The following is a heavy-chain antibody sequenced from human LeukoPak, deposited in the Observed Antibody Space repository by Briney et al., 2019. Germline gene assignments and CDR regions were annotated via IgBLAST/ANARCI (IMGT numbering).Heavy chain of an antibody. D-gene: IGHD3-22*01. V-gene: IGHV4-61*02. J-gene: IGHJ4*02. CDR1: GGSISSGSYY. Sequence: PSETLSLTCTVSGGSISSGSYYWSWIRQPAGKGLEWIGRIYTSGSTNYNPSLKSRVTISVDTSKNPFSLKLSSVTAADTAVYYCARRGVYDSSGYYNDWGQGTLVTVSS. CDR2: IYTSGST. CDR3: ARRGVYDSSGYYND.